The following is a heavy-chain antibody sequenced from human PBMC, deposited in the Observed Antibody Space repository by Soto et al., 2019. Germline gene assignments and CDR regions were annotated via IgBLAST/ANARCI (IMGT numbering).Heavy chain of an antibody. D-gene: IGHD1-26*01. Sequence: SETLSLTCTVSGGSISSDYWSWIRQPPGKGLEWIGYIPYSGNTNYNPSLKSLVTISVDTSKKQLSLKLRSVTAADTAVYYCARVLSGSSLFDYWGQGMLVTVSS. CDR3: ARVLSGSSLFDY. CDR2: IPYSGNT. V-gene: IGHV4-59*01. J-gene: IGHJ4*02. CDR1: GGSISSDY.